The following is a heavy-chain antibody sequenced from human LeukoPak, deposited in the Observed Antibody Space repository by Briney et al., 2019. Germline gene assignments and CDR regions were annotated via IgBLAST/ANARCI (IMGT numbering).Heavy chain of an antibody. Sequence: PGGSLRLSCAASGFTFSNHGMHWVRQAPGKGLEWLSYISRSSSSMYYADSLKGRFTISRDNAKNSLYLQMNSLRDEDTAVYYCVRGATVTSPFDYWGQGTLVTVSS. CDR1: GFTFSNHG. V-gene: IGHV3-48*02. D-gene: IGHD4-17*01. J-gene: IGHJ4*02. CDR3: VRGATVTSPFDY. CDR2: ISRSSSSM.